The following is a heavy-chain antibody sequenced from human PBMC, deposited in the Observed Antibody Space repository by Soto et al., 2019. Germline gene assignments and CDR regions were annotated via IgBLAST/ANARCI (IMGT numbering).Heavy chain of an antibody. CDR2: IIPVFGPA. D-gene: IGHD6-13*01. Sequence: ASVKVSCKASGGTLKNSAISWVRQAPGQGLEWMGGIIPVFGPALYTQKFQGRVTITADESTNTAFLDVSSLRSEDTAVYYCGRGGSWAKVDSWGPGTPVTVSS. CDR1: GGTLKNSA. V-gene: IGHV1-69*13. CDR3: GRGGSWAKVDS. J-gene: IGHJ4*02.